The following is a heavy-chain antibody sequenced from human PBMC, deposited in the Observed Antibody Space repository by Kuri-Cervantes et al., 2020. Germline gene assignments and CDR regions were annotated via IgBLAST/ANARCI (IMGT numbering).Heavy chain of an antibody. J-gene: IGHJ4*02. D-gene: IGHD5-12*01. V-gene: IGHV4-34*01. CDR1: GGSLSGYY. CDR3: ARDLGVYGGYGGYDRALSY. CDR2: TNHRGST. Sequence: SQTLSLTCAVYGGSLSGYYWSWIRQPPGKGLEWIGETNHRGSTNYNPSLKSRVTISVDTSKNQFSLKLSSVTAADTAVYYCARDLGVYGGYGGYDRALSYWGQGTLVTVSS.